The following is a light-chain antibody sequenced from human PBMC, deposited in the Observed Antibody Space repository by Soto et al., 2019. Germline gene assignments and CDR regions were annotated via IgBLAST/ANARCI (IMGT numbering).Light chain of an antibody. Sequence: PGERVTLSCRASESVSSYLAWHQHNPGQPPRLLIYGASTRATGIPARFSGSGSGTYFTLTISSRQSEDFAVYVIQQWSDGPPFPLDQGSRLEIK. CDR1: ESVSSY. CDR3: QQWSDGPPFP. J-gene: IGKJ5*01. CDR2: GAS. V-gene: IGKV3-15*01.